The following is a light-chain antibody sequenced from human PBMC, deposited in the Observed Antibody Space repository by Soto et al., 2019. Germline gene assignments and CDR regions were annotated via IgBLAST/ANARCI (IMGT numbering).Light chain of an antibody. Sequence: EIVLTQSPGTLSLSPGERATLSCRASQSFSSNYLAWYQQKPGQAPRLLIYGASSRATGIPDRFSGSGSGTDFTLTISRLEPEDFAVYYCQHYGRSAYTFGQGTTLEI. J-gene: IGKJ2*01. V-gene: IGKV3-20*01. CDR1: QSFSSNY. CDR2: GAS. CDR3: QHYGRSAYT.